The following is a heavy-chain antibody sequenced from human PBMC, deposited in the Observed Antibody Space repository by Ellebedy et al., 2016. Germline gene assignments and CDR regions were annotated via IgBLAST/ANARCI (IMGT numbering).Heavy chain of an antibody. CDR1: GFTFSSYG. V-gene: IGHV3-30*18. J-gene: IGHJ4*02. CDR2: ISYDGSNK. Sequence: GESLKISCAASGFTFSSYGMHWVRQAPGKGLEWVAVISYDGSNKYYADSVKGRFTISRDNSKNTLYLQMNSLRAEDTAVYYCAKDTSGSGTGDYWGQGTLVTVSS. CDR3: AKDTSGSGTGDY. D-gene: IGHD3-10*01.